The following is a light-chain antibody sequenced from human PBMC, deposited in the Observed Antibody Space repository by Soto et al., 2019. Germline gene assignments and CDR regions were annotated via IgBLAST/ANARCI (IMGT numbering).Light chain of an antibody. J-gene: IGLJ1*01. CDR1: DSNIGTSH. Sequence: QSVLTQPPSVSAAPGQMVTISCSGSDSNIGTSHVSWYQHLPGAAPKLLIYDNSHRPAGIPDRFSASKSGTSATLAITGLQAGDEADYYCATWHLTLSGGHYMFATGTKLTVL. CDR2: DNS. V-gene: IGLV1-51*01. CDR3: ATWHLTLSGGHYM.